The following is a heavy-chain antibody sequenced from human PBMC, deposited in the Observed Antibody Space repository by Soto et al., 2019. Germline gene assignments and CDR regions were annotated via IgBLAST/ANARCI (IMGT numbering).Heavy chain of an antibody. CDR2: IYPGDSDT. CDR3: ARLQGSKRFYHGMDV. CDR1: GYSFTSYW. J-gene: IGHJ6*02. Sequence: GESLKISCKGSGYSFTSYWIGWVRQMPGKGLEWMGIIYPGDSDTRYSPSFQGQVTFSADKSISTAYVQWSSLKASDTAIYYCARLQGSKRFYHGMDVWGRGTTVTVSS. V-gene: IGHV5-51*01.